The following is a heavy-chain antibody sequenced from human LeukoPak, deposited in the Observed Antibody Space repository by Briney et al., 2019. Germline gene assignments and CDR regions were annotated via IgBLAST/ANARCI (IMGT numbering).Heavy chain of an antibody. D-gene: IGHD3-16*02. Sequence: SETLSLTCTVSGASISNYYWSWIRQSPGKGLEWIGYMLYSGSTNQNPSLRSRVTISVDTSKNQVSLKLSSVTAADTAVYYCARSDIWGSYRFLDSWGQGALVTVSS. CDR1: GASISNYY. V-gene: IGHV4-59*08. CDR3: ARSDIWGSYRFLDS. J-gene: IGHJ4*02. CDR2: MLYSGST.